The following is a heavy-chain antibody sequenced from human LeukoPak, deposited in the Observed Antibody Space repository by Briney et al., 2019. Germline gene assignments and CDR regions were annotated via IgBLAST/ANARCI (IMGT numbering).Heavy chain of an antibody. CDR1: GFTFSDYY. V-gene: IGHV3-11*03. CDR2: ISHSSGFT. Sequence: GGSLRLSCAASGFTFSDYYMSWIREAPGQGLEWVAYISHSSGFTNYADSVKGRFAISRDNAKNSLYLQMDSLRAEDTAIYYCAKLFKAYSSSWIDYWGQGNLVTVSS. D-gene: IGHD6-13*01. J-gene: IGHJ4*02. CDR3: AKLFKAYSSSWIDY.